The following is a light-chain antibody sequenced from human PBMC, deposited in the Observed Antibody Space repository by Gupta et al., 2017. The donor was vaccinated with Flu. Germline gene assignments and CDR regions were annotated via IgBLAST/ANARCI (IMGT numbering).Light chain of an antibody. V-gene: IGKV3-20*01. CDR1: QSVSSSY. J-gene: IGKJ2*03. CDR3: QQYGSSPPYS. CDR2: GAS. Sequence: VLTQSPGTLSSSLGERATLSCRASQSVSSSYLAWYQQKPGQAPRLLIYGASSRATGIPDRFSGSGSGTDFTLTISRLEPEDFAVYYCQQYGSSPPYSFGQGTKLEIK.